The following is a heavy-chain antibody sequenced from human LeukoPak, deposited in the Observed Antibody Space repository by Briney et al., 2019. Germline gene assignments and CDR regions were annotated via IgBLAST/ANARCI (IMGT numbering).Heavy chain of an antibody. J-gene: IGHJ5*02. Sequence: GSSVKVSCKASGGTFSSYAISWVRQAPGQGLEWMGGIIPIFGTANYAQKFQGRVTITADESTSTAYMELSSLRSEDTAVYYCAREITLWDSGSYSRSRIVSYNWFDPWGQGTLVIVSS. D-gene: IGHD3-10*01. CDR2: IIPIFGTA. CDR3: AREITLWDSGSYSRSRIVSYNWFDP. CDR1: GGTFSSYA. V-gene: IGHV1-69*01.